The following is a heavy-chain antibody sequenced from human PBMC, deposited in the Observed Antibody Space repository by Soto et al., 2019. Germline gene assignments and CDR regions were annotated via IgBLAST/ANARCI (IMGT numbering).Heavy chain of an antibody. D-gene: IGHD1-7*01. V-gene: IGHV6-1*01. Sequence: PSQTLSLTCAISGDSVSSNSAAWNWIRQSPSRGLEWLGRKYYRSKWYNDYAVSVKSRITINPDTSKNQFSLQLNSVTPEDTAVYYCARDPYNWNWAYYYYGMDVWGQGTTVTVSS. CDR1: GDSVSSNSAA. CDR3: ARDPYNWNWAYYYYGMDV. CDR2: KYYRSKWYN. J-gene: IGHJ6*02.